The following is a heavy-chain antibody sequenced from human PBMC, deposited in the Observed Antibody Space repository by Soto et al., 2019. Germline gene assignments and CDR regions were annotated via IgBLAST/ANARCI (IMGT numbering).Heavy chain of an antibody. V-gene: IGHV1-3*05. J-gene: IGHJ4*02. CDR2: IKADNTNT. D-gene: IGHD6-19*01. Sequence: QVQLVQSGAEEKKPGASVKVSGKASGFTFSGYTIHWVRQAPGQRLEWMGWIKADNTNTKYSQKFQGRVTITRDTPATKVYMELSSLRSEDTAVYYCAREGGWYVDYWGQGTMVTVSS. CDR1: GFTFSGYT. CDR3: AREGGWYVDY.